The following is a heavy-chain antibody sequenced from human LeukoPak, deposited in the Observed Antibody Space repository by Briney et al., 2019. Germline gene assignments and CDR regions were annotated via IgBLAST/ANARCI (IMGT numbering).Heavy chain of an antibody. V-gene: IGHV4-39*07. CDR2: IYYSGSI. Sequence: PSETLSLTCTVSGGSISSSSYYWGWIRQPPGKGLEWIGSIYYSGSIYYNPSLKSRVTISVDTSKNQFSLKLSSVTAADTAVYYCARTFSTTVVTPACDIWGQGTMVTVSS. D-gene: IGHD4-23*01. J-gene: IGHJ3*02. CDR3: ARTFSTTVVTPACDI. CDR1: GGSISSSSYY.